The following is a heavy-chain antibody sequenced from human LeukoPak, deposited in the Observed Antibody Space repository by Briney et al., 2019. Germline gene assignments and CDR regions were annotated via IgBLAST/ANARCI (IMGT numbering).Heavy chain of an antibody. J-gene: IGHJ4*02. V-gene: IGHV4-59*11. CDR3: ARVGDYYDSSGYYYSHNY. Sequence: PSETLSLTCTVSGGSISSHYWSWLRQPPGKGLEWIGYIYYSGTTNYNPSLKSRVTISVDTSKNQFSLKLSSVTAADTGVYYCARVGDYYDSSGYYYSHNYWGQGTLVTVSS. D-gene: IGHD3-22*01. CDR2: IYYSGTT. CDR1: GGSISSHY.